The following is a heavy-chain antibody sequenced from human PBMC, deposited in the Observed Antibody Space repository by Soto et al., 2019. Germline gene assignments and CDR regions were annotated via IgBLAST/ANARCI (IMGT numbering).Heavy chain of an antibody. CDR1: HCTVKKHA. Sequence: SCAASHCTVKKHAISWVRQSPGTALTWVASITSDGRSRFSADSVKGRFTISRDNDKSTLFLQMDRLRPEDTAVYYCTTLDNFGSWCEGGNDCLDYWGQGTLVTVSS. CDR3: TTLDNFGSWCEGGNDCLDY. CDR2: ITSDGRSR. D-gene: IGHD1-1*01. V-gene: IGHV3-30*03. J-gene: IGHJ4*02.